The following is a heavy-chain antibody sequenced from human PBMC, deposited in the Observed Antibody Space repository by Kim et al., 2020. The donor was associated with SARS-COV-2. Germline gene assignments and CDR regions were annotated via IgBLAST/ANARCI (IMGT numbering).Heavy chain of an antibody. J-gene: IGHJ4*02. CDR1: GGSISSYY. Sequence: SETLSLTCTVSGGSISSYYWSWIRQPPGKGLEWIGYIYYSGSTNYNPSLKSRVTISVDTSKNQFSLKLSSVTAADTAVYYCARMRYDFWSGYQYYFDYWGQGTLVTVSS. D-gene: IGHD3-3*01. V-gene: IGHV4-59*08. CDR2: IYYSGST. CDR3: ARMRYDFWSGYQYYFDY.